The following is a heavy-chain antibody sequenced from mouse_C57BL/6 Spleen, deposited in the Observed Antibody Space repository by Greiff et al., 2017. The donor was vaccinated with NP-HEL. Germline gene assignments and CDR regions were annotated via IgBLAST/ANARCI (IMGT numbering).Heavy chain of an antibody. V-gene: IGHV1-15*01. CDR1: GYTFTDYE. D-gene: IGHD1-1*01. CDR3: TSSPPNYYGSSVFAY. J-gene: IGHJ3*01. CDR2: IDPETGGT. Sequence: QVQLQQSGAELVRPGASVTLSCKASGYTFTDYEMHWVKQTPVHGLEWIGAIDPETGGTAYNQKFKGKAILTADKSSSTASMELRSLTSEDSAVYYCTSSPPNYYGSSVFAYWGQGTLVTVSA.